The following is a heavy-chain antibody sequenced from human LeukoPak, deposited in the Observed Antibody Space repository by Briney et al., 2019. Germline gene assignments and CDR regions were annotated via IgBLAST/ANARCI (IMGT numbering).Heavy chain of an antibody. CDR3: AKDRGSGTKDYGDFKDY. CDR2: ISYDGSNK. V-gene: IGHV3-30*18. CDR1: GFTFSSYG. Sequence: GRSLRLSCAASGFTFSSYGMHWVRQAPGKGLEWVAVISYDGSNKYYADSVKGRFTISRDNSKNTLYLQMNSLRAEDTAVYCCAKDRGSGTKDYGDFKDYWGQGTLVTVSS. J-gene: IGHJ4*02. D-gene: IGHD4-17*01.